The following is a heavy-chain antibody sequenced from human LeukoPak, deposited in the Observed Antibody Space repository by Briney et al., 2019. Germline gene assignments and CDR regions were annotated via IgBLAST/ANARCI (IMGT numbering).Heavy chain of an antibody. Sequence: GGSLRLSCAASGFTFSSYNMNWVRQAPGKGLEWVSYISTSSSTIYYADSVKGRFTISRDNAKNSLYLQMSSLRAEDTAVYYCARGPSSAIDYWGQGTLVTVSS. D-gene: IGHD2-2*01. V-gene: IGHV3-48*04. CDR1: GFTFSSYN. J-gene: IGHJ4*02. CDR2: ISTSSSTI. CDR3: ARGPSSAIDY.